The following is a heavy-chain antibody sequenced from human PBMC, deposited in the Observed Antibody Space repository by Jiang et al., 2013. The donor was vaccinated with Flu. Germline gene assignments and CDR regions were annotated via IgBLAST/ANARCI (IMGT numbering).Heavy chain of an antibody. J-gene: IGHJ4*02. V-gene: IGHV3-73*01. D-gene: IGHD3-22*01. CDR3: TRLSPAYYDSSTQDDDYFDY. CDR2: IRSKANSYAT. CDR1: GFTFSGSA. Sequence: AASGFTFSGSAMHWVRQASGKGLEWVGRIRSKANSYATAYAASVKGRFTISRDDSKNTAYLQMNSLKTEDTAVYYCTRLSPAYYDSSTQDDDYFDYWGQGTLVTVSS.